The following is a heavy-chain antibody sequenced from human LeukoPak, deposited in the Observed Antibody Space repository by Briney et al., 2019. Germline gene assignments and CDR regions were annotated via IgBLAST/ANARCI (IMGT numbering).Heavy chain of an antibody. CDR2: INSDGSST. Sequence: GSLRLYCVASGFTFSNYAIHWVHQAPGKGLECVLAINSDGSSTNYADSVKGRFIISRDNSKNTLYLQMGSLRAEDMAIYYCARESCPFNFGYYFDLWGQGSLVTVS. V-gene: IGHV3-64*02. D-gene: IGHD3-10*01. CDR3: ARESCPFNFGYYFDL. J-gene: IGHJ4*02. CDR1: GFTFSNYA.